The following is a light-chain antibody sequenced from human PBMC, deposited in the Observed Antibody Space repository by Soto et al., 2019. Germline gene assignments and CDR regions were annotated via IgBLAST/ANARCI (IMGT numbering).Light chain of an antibody. J-gene: IGKJ3*01. CDR1: QSVSSSY. Sequence: EIVWTQSPGTLSLSPGERATLSCRASQSVSSSYLAWYQQKPGQAPRLLIYGASSRATGIADRFSGSGSGTDFTLTISRLEPEDCAVYYCQQYGSSPRFTFGPGTKVDIK. CDR3: QQYGSSPRFT. V-gene: IGKV3-20*01. CDR2: GAS.